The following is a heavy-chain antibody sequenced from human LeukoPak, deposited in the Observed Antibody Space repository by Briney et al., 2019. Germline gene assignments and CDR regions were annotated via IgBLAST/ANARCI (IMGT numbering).Heavy chain of an antibody. J-gene: IGHJ6*03. CDR2: INHSGST. CDR1: GGSFSGYY. Sequence: SETLSLTCAVYGGSFSGYYWSWIRHPPGKGLEWIGEINHSGSTNYNTSLKSRVTISVDTSKNRFSLNLSSVTAADTAVYYCARGSPYDVWSGYYTRGRYYYYMDVWGKGTTVTVSS. CDR3: ARGSPYDVWSGYYTRGRYYYYMDV. V-gene: IGHV4-34*01. D-gene: IGHD3-3*01.